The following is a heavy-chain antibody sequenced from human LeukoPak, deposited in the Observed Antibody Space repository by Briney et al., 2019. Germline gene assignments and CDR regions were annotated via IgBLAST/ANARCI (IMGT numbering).Heavy chain of an antibody. D-gene: IGHD2-21*01. Sequence: PGGSLRLSCAASGFDLSKNYMTWVRQAPGKGVEWVSVIHICGSTYSAASVKGRFTLSQANSKTTLYLQMNSLRAEDTAVYYCAREDWSAFHAWGQGTMVTVSS. CDR3: AREDWSAFHA. CDR1: GFDLSKNY. J-gene: IGHJ3*01. CDR2: IHICGST. V-gene: IGHV3-53*01.